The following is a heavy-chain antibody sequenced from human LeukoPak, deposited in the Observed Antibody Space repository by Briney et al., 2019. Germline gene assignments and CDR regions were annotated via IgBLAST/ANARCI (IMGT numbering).Heavy chain of an antibody. D-gene: IGHD3-22*01. J-gene: IGHJ4*02. Sequence: ASVKVSCKASGYTFTTYYMHWVRQAPGQGLEWMGIINPSAGSTTYAQKFQGRVTKTRDTSTSTVYMELSSLRSEDTAVYYCARAADSSSTLSSLLYWGQGTLVTVSS. V-gene: IGHV1-46*01. CDR1: GYTFTTYY. CDR2: INPSAGST. CDR3: ARAADSSSTLSSLLY.